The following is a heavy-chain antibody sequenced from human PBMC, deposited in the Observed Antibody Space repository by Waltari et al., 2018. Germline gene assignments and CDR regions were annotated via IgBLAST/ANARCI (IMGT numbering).Heavy chain of an antibody. CDR1: GYTFTTYW. J-gene: IGHJ5*02. CDR3: VRQVGTNWFDP. Sequence: EVQLVQSGAAVKKPGESLKISCQGSGYTFTTYWIGWVRQMPGKGLEWMGIIYPGDSDTTYSPSFEGQVTISADKSISIAYLQWSSLKASDTAMYYCVRQVGTNWFDPWGQGTLVTVSS. V-gene: IGHV5-51*01. D-gene: IGHD5-12*01. CDR2: IYPGDSDT.